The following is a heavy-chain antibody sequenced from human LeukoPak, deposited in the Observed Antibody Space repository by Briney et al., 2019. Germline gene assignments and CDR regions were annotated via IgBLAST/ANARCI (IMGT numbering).Heavy chain of an antibody. D-gene: IGHD5-18*01. CDR3: ETYVDTAMVFDY. V-gene: IGHV4-30-4*01. CDR2: IYYSGST. Sequence: SETLSLTCTVSGGSISSGDYYWSWIRQPPGKGLEWIGYIYYSGSTYYNPSLKSRVTISVDTSKNQFSLKLSSVTAADTAVYYCETYVDTAMVFDYWGQGTLVTVSS. CDR1: GGSISSGDYY. J-gene: IGHJ4*02.